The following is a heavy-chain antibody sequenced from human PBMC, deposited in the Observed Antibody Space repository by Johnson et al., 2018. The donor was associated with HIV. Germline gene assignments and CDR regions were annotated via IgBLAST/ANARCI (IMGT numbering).Heavy chain of an antibody. V-gene: IGHV3-7*02. Sequence: VQLVESGGGLIQPGGSLRLSCAASGLIVSSYWMSWVRQAPGKGLQWVANIKQDGSYKYYVDSVKGRFIISRDNSKNTLYLQINSLRGEDTAVYYCAIDMVRGVTAGGAFDIWGQGTMVTVSS. CDR3: AIDMVRGVTAGGAFDI. CDR1: GLIVSSYW. J-gene: IGHJ3*02. CDR2: IKQDGSYK. D-gene: IGHD3-10*01.